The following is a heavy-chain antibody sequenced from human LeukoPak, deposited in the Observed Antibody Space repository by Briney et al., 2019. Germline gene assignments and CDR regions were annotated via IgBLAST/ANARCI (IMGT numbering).Heavy chain of an antibody. V-gene: IGHV4-30-4*01. Sequence: PSQTLSLTCTVSGGSISSGDYYWSWIRQPPGKGLEWIGYIYYSGSTYYNPSLKSRVTISVDTSKNQFSLKLSSVTAADTAVYYCARDSEITGTTSSGGYDYWGQGTLVTVSS. CDR3: ARDSEITGTTSSGGYDY. J-gene: IGHJ4*02. CDR1: GGSISSGDYY. CDR2: IYYSGST. D-gene: IGHD1-7*01.